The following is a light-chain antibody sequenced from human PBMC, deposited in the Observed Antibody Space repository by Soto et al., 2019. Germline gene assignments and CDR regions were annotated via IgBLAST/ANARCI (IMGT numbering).Light chain of an antibody. CDR2: DAS. CDR1: HSFRCD. J-gene: IGKJ5*01. V-gene: IGKV3-15*01. CDR3: HQYNKWPPIT. Sequence: EIVLTQSPGTLSLSPGERATLSCRASHSFRCDLSWYQHKPGQSPRLLIFDASTRATGIPARFSGSGSGTEFTLTISNLQSEDFAVYYCHQYNKWPPITFGQGTRLEIK.